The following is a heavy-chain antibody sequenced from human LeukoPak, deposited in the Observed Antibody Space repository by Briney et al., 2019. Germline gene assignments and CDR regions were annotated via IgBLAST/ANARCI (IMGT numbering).Heavy chain of an antibody. CDR3: AKDRRPNSYSSSWLDY. D-gene: IGHD6-13*01. CDR2: IIPIFGTA. J-gene: IGHJ4*02. Sequence: SVKVSCKASGGTFSSYAISWVRQAPGQGLEWMGGIIPIFGTANYAQKFQGRVTITADKSTSTAYMELSSLRSEDTAVYYCAKDRRPNSYSSSWLDYWGQGTLITVSS. V-gene: IGHV1-69*06. CDR1: GGTFSSYA.